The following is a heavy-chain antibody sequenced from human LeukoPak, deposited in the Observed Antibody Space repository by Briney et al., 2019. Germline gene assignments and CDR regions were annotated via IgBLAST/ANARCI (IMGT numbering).Heavy chain of an antibody. CDR3: ARALMGAGYYFDY. CDR2: IIPIFGTA. V-gene: IGHV1-69*13. J-gene: IGHJ4*02. CDR1: GYTFTSYG. Sequence: ASVKVSCKASGYTFTSYGISWVRQAPGQGLEWMGGIIPIFGTANYAQKFQGRVTITADESTSTAYMELSSLRSEDTAVYYCARALMGAGYYFDYWGQGTLVTVSS. D-gene: IGHD3-16*01.